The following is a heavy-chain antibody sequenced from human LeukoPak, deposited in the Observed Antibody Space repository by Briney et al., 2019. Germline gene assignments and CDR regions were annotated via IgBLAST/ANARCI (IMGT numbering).Heavy chain of an antibody. CDR3: ARERMTIMVLDAFDI. D-gene: IGHD2-8*01. CDR2: FSGSSGAM. CDR1: GFIFSTYN. J-gene: IGHJ3*02. Sequence: GGSLRLSCAASGFIFSTYNMNWVRQAPGRGLEWVSYFSGSSGAMYYADSVKGRFTISRDNAKNSLSLQMNSLRDEDSAVYYCARERMTIMVLDAFDIWGQGTMVTVSS. V-gene: IGHV3-48*02.